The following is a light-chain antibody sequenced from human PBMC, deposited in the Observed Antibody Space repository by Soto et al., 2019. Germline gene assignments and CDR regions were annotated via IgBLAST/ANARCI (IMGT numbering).Light chain of an antibody. CDR2: AAS. Sequence: DIQMTQSPSSLSASVGDRVTITCRASQSISSYLNWYQQKPGKAPKLLIYAASSLQSGVPSRFSGSGSGTDFTLTISSLQREDFATYYCQQSYSTPWLTFGGGTKVDIK. J-gene: IGKJ4*01. CDR1: QSISSY. CDR3: QQSYSTPWLT. V-gene: IGKV1-39*01.